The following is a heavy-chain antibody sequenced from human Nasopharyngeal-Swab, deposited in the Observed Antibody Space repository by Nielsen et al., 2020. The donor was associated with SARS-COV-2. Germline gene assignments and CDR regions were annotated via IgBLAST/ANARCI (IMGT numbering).Heavy chain of an antibody. CDR3: ARVGTYYYDSSGHLNYYYYYYMDV. Sequence: WVRQAPGQGLEWMGGIIPIFGTANYAQKFQGRVTITADESTSTAYMELSSLRSEDTAVYYCARVGTYYYDSSGHLNYYYYYYMDVWGKGTTVTVSS. D-gene: IGHD3-22*01. V-gene: IGHV1-69*01. J-gene: IGHJ6*03. CDR2: IIPIFGTA.